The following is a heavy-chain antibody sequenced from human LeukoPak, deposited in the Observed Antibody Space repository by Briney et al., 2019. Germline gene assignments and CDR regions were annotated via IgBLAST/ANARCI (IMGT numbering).Heavy chain of an antibody. CDR2: INPNSGGT. D-gene: IGHD4/OR15-4a*01. CDR3: ARGAATTSYGEFDP. CDR1: GYTFTGYY. Sequence: GALVKVSCKASGYTFTGYYMHWVRQAPGQGLEWMGRINPNSGGTNYAQKFQGRVTMTRDTSISTAYMELSRLRSDDTAVYYCARGAATTSYGEFDPWGQGTLVTVSS. J-gene: IGHJ5*02. V-gene: IGHV1-2*06.